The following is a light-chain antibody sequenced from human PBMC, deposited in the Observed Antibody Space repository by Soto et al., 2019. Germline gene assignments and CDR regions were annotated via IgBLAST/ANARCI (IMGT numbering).Light chain of an antibody. CDR1: TSNIGHNY. CDR2: RSD. CDR3: ASWDDSLSGVV. V-gene: IGLV1-47*01. J-gene: IGLJ1*01. Sequence: QSVLTQPPSASGTPGQRVTISCSGTTSNIGHNYVYWYQQLPGSTPKLLILRSDQRPSGVPDRFSGSKSGTSASLTIGGLRSEDEADYYCASWDDSLSGVVFGTGTKVTVL.